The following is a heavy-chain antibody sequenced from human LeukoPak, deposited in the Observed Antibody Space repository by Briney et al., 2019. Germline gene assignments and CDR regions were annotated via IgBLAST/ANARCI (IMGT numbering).Heavy chain of an antibody. CDR2: INHSGGT. V-gene: IGHV4-34*01. J-gene: IGHJ4*02. CDR1: GGSFSGYF. D-gene: IGHD4-17*01. Sequence: SETLSLTCAVYGGSFSGYFWSWIRQPPDKGLEWIGEINHSGGTNYNPSLKSRVTISVDTSKNQFSLRLSSVTAADTAVYYCARQSVTTTIDYWGQGTLVTVSS. CDR3: ARQSVTTTIDY.